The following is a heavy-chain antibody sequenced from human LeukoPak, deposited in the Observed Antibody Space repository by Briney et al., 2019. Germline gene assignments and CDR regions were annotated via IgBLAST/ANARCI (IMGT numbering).Heavy chain of an antibody. Sequence: PGGSLRLSCAASGFTFSSYSMNWVRQAPGKGLEWVSYISSSSSTIYYADSVKGRFTISRDNSKNTLYLQMNSLRAEDTAVYYCAKRVCSSTSCYTRDYFDYWGQGTLVTVSS. V-gene: IGHV3-48*01. CDR2: ISSSSSTI. CDR1: GFTFSSYS. D-gene: IGHD2-2*02. CDR3: AKRVCSSTSCYTRDYFDY. J-gene: IGHJ4*02.